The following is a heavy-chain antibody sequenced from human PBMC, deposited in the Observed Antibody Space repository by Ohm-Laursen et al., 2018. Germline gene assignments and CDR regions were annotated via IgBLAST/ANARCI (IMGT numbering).Heavy chain of an antibody. CDR1: GGSISSYY. V-gene: IGHV4-59*01. CDR3: ARALGGYPISYYYGMDV. Sequence: QTLSLTCAVSGGSISSYYWSWIRQPPGKGLEWIGYIYYSGSTNYNPSLKSRVTISVDTSKNQFSLKLSSVTAADTAVYYCARALGGYPISYYYGMDVWGQGTTVTVSS. D-gene: IGHD1-1*01. CDR2: IYYSGST. J-gene: IGHJ6*02.